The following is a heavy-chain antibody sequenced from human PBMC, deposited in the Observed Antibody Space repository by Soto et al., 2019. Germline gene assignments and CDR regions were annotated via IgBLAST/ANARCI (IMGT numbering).Heavy chain of an antibody. CDR3: ARGRRFLKWLLRRGDYYYMDV. Sequence: GASVKVSCKASGYTFTSYDINWVRQATGQGLEWMGWVNPNSGNTGYAQKFQGRVTMTRNTSISTAYMELSSLRSEDTAVYYCARGRRFLKWLLRRGDYYYMDVWGKGTTVTVSS. J-gene: IGHJ6*03. V-gene: IGHV1-8*01. CDR1: GYTFTSYD. D-gene: IGHD3-3*01. CDR2: VNPNSGNT.